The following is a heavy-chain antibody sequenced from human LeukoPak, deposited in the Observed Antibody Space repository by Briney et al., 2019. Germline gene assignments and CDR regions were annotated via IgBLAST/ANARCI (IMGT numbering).Heavy chain of an antibody. CDR1: GYTFTGYY. Sequence: GASVKVSCKASGYTFTGYYMHWVRQAPGQGLEWMGWINPNSGGTNYAQTFQGRVTMTSDTSISTAYMELSRLRSDDTAVYYCARVGCSSTSCYEYFQHCGQGTLFTVSS. V-gene: IGHV1-2*02. J-gene: IGHJ1*01. CDR3: ARVGCSSTSCYEYFQH. D-gene: IGHD2-2*01. CDR2: INPNSGGT.